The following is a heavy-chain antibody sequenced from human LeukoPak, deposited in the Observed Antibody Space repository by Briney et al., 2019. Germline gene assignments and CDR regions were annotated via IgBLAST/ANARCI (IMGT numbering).Heavy chain of an antibody. D-gene: IGHD3-22*01. Sequence: ASVKVSCKASGYTFTGHFIHWVRQAPGQGLEWMGQINPNSGGTNYAQEFRGRVALTRDTSISTAYMELSRLSSDDTAIYYCARAPQFYSESSGSYWGQGTLVTVSS. J-gene: IGHJ4*02. V-gene: IGHV1-2*06. CDR3: ARAPQFYSESSGSY. CDR2: INPNSGGT. CDR1: GYTFTGHF.